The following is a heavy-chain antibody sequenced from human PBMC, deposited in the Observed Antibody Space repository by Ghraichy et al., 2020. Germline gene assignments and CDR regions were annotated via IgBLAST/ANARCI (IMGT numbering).Heavy chain of an antibody. Sequence: SVKVSCKASGGTFSNFDISWVRQAPGQGLEWMGGINPLFGTIYYAQKFQGRVTFSADESTTTIYMELSSLKSEDTAVYYCARDPLHDASGYYFDLWGQGTLVTVSS. D-gene: IGHD3-3*01. CDR1: GGTFSNFD. J-gene: IGHJ4*02. V-gene: IGHV1-69*13. CDR2: INPLFGTI. CDR3: ARDPLHDASGYYFDL.